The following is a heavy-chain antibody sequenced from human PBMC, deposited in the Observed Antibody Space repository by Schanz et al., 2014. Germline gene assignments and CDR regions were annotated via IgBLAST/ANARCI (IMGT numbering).Heavy chain of an antibody. Sequence: EVQLVESGGGLVKPGGSLRLSCAVSGFTVSSNHMSWVRQAPGKGLEWVSVIYSGIGAYYADSVKDRFTVSRDNSKNTVYLQMNRLRAEDTAVYYGARVHHYDPSGWGYFDYWGQGALVTVSS. J-gene: IGHJ4*02. CDR2: IYSGIGA. D-gene: IGHD3-22*01. V-gene: IGHV3-66*01. CDR1: GFTVSSNH. CDR3: ARVHHYDPSGWGYFDY.